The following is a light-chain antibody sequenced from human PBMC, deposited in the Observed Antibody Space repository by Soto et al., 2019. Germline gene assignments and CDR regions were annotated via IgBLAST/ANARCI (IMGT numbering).Light chain of an antibody. CDR1: QSVSSN. Sequence: EIVMTQSPATLSVSPGERATLFCRASQSVSSNLACYQQKAGHAPRLLIDGTSTRATGIPARFSGSGSGTDFTLTISSLQSEDFAVYYCQQYTNWPPLTFGGGTKVEIK. CDR2: GTS. V-gene: IGKV3-15*01. CDR3: QQYTNWPPLT. J-gene: IGKJ4*01.